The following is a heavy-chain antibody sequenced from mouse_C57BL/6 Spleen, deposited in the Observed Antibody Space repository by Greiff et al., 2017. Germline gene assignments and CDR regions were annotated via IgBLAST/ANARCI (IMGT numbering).Heavy chain of an antibody. CDR2: IDPNSGGT. Sequence: VQLQQPGAELVKPGASVTLSCKASGYTFTSYWMHWVKQRPGRGLEWIGRIDPNSGGTKYNEKFKSKATLTVDKPSSTAYMQLSSLTSEDSAVYYCARRGAYYDYLFAYWGQGTLVTVSA. J-gene: IGHJ3*01. D-gene: IGHD2-4*01. V-gene: IGHV1-72*01. CDR1: GYTFTSYW. CDR3: ARRGAYYDYLFAY.